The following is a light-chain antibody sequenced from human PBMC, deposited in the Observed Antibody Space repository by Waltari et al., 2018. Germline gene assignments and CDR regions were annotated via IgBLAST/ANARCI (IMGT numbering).Light chain of an antibody. CDR1: QTILYSSYNKNY. CDR3: HQYYIPPLT. CDR2: GTS. J-gene: IGKJ5*01. V-gene: IGKV4-1*01. Sequence: DIVMTQSPDSLAVSLGETTTLNCKSSQTILYSSYNKNYLAWYQVKPGQAPKLLVYGTSTRESGVPDRFSGSGSGTDFSLTVSSLQAEDVAVYYCHQYYIPPLTFGQGTRLEIK.